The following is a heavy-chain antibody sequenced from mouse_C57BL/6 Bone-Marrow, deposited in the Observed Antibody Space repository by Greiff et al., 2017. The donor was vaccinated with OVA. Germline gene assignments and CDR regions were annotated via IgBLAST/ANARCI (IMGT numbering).Heavy chain of an antibody. Sequence: VQLQQPGAELVRPGTSVKLSCKASGYTFPSSWLHWVKQRPGQGLEWIGVIDPSASYTNYTQKFKGKATLTVDTSSSTAYMQLSSLTSEDSAVYYCARGLRSDDWGKGTTLTVAA. D-gene: IGHD1-1*01. CDR3: ARGLRSDD. V-gene: IGHV1-59*01. CDR1: GYTFPSSW. J-gene: IGHJ2*01. CDR2: IDPSASYT.